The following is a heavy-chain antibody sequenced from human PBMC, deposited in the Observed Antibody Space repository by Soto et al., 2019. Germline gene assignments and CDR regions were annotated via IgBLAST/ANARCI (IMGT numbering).Heavy chain of an antibody. CDR3: ARGRQVTPAALFKRAGDYSMDV. D-gene: IGHD2-2*01. Sequence: SGTLSLTCAVYGGSFRGYAWTGIRQPPGKGLEWIGAVNHSGSTYYSPSLMSRVTLSIDTSKNQFSLKLSSVTAADTAVYYCARGRQVTPAALFKRAGDYSMDVWGQGTTVTVSS. J-gene: IGHJ6*02. CDR1: GGSFRGYA. CDR2: VNHSGST. V-gene: IGHV4-34*01.